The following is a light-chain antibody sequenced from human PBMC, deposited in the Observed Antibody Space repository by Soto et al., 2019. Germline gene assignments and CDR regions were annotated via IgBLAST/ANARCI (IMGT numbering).Light chain of an antibody. V-gene: IGLV2-8*01. Sequence: QSVLTQPPSAYGSPGQTVTISCTGSSSDVGGYNYVSWYQQHPGKAPKPMIYEVSKRPSVVPNRFSGSKAVNTASLTVSGLQAEDEDDYYCSSYSGSNNVFGTGTKVSGL. CDR1: SSDVGGYNY. J-gene: IGLJ1*01. CDR2: EVS. CDR3: SSYSGSNNV.